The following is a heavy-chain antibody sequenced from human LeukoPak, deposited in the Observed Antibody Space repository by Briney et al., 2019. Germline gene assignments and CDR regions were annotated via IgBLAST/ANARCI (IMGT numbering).Heavy chain of an antibody. CDR3: ARGGGDGYNYDYYYGMDV. D-gene: IGHD5-24*01. CDR1: GGSISSYY. J-gene: IGHJ6*02. Sequence: SETLSLTCTVSGGSISSYYWSWIRQPPGKGLEWIGYIYYSGSTNYNPSLKSRVTISVDTSKNQFSLKLSSVTAADTAVYYCARGGGDGYNYDYYYGMDVWGQGTTVTVSS. V-gene: IGHV4-59*08. CDR2: IYYSGST.